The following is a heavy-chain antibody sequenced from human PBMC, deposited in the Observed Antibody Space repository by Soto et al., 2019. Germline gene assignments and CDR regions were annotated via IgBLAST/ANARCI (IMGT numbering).Heavy chain of an antibody. CDR2: TRDRASRYTT. D-gene: IGHD3-10*01. CDR3: TRGGPRIRGVITAFDY. V-gene: IGHV3-72*01. CDR1: GFTFSDHY. J-gene: IGHJ4*02. Sequence: EVQLVESGGNLVQPGGSLRLSCAASGFTFSDHYMDWVRQAPGKGLEWVGRTRDRASRYTTEYAASVKGRFTISRDDSTNSLYLQMNRLKTEDTAVYYCTRGGPRIRGVITAFDYWGQGALVIVSS.